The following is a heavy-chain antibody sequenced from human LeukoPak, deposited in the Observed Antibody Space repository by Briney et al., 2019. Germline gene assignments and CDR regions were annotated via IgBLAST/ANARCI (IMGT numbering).Heavy chain of an antibody. D-gene: IGHD3-22*01. J-gene: IGHJ4*02. V-gene: IGHV3-15*01. CDR1: GFTFSNAW. CDR2: IKSKTDGGTT. CDR3: TTDQMTYYYDSSGYFDY. Sequence: PGGSLRLSCAASGFTFSNAWMSWVRQAPGKGLEWVGRIKSKTDGGTTDYAAPVKGRFTISRDDSKNTLYLQMNSLKTEDTAVYYCTTDQMTYYYDSSGYFDYWGQGTLVTVSS.